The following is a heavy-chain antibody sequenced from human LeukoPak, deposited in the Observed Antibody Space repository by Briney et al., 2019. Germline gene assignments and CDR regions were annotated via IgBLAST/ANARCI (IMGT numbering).Heavy chain of an antibody. CDR2: IKKDGSEK. CDR3: ARHLSGVTGYTYGRGIDY. Sequence: SLRLSCAASGFTFSSYWMSWVRQSPGKGLEWVANIKKDGSEKYYVDSVKGRFTISRDNAKTSLYLKMNSLRSEDTAVYYCARHLSGVTGYTYGRGIDYWGQGTLVTVSS. D-gene: IGHD5-18*01. J-gene: IGHJ4*02. CDR1: GFTFSSYW. V-gene: IGHV3-7*01.